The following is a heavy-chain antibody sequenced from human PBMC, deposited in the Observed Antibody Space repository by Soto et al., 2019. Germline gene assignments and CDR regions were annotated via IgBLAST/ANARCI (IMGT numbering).Heavy chain of an antibody. J-gene: IGHJ6*02. Sequence: PGGSLRLSCAASGLTFSSYWMSWVRQAPGKGLEWVANIKQDGSEKYYVDSVKGRFTISRDNAKNSLYLQMNSLRAEDTAVYYCARFYTYYGMDVWGQGTKVTVYS. V-gene: IGHV3-7*01. D-gene: IGHD3-16*01. CDR3: ARFYTYYGMDV. CDR1: GLTFSSYW. CDR2: IKQDGSEK.